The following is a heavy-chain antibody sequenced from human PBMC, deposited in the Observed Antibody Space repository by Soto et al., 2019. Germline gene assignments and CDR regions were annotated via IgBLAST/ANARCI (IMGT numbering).Heavy chain of an antibody. CDR3: ARCGSSWYYWLDP. V-gene: IGHV4-59*08. J-gene: IGHJ5*02. CDR1: GCSISSYY. CDR2: IYYSGST. Sequence: SETLSLTCTVSGCSISSYYWSWIRHPPGKGLEWIGYIYYSGSTNYNPSLKSRVTISVDTSKNQFSLKLSSVTAADTAVYYCARCGSSWYYWLDPWGQGTLVTVSS. D-gene: IGHD6-13*01.